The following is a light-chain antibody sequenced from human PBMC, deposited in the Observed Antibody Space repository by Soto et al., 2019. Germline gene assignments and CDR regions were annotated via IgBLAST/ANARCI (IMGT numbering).Light chain of an antibody. CDR2: DND. V-gene: IGLV1-51*01. CDR3: GTWDSSLSAGV. J-gene: IGLJ3*02. CDR1: SSNIGNNY. Sequence: QSVLTQPPSVAAAPGQKDTMSCSGSSSNIGNNYVSWYQQLPGTAPKLLIDDNDKRPSGIPDRFSGAKSGTSATLDITGLQTGDEADYYCGTWDSSLSAGVFGGGTKLTVL.